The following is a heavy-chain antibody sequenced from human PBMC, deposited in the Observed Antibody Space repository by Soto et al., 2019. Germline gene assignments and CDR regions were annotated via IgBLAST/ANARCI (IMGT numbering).Heavy chain of an antibody. CDR3: ARDVDADFRTDFDY. CDR1: GFTLCDYY. D-gene: IGHD4-17*01. J-gene: IGHJ4*02. CDR2: ISGNGEII. Sequence: GRSRRLSCAASGFTLCDYYMHCIRRAPGKGLEWISYISGNGEIIQYAASARGRFTISRDNAENSVYLEMDSLRAEDTALYYCARDVDADFRTDFDYWGRGTLVTVSS. V-gene: IGHV3-11*01.